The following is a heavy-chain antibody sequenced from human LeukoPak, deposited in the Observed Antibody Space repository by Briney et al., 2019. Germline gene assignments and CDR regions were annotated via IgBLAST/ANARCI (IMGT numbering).Heavy chain of an antibody. J-gene: IGHJ3*02. CDR3: ARQAGSFAFDI. D-gene: IGHD1-26*01. Sequence: SETLSLTCTVSGGSISSGGEYWSWIRHLPGKGLEWIGYVYYSGSTYYNPSLESRVTISVDTSKNQFSLKLSSVTAADTAVYYCARQAGSFAFDIWGQGTMVTVSS. CDR1: GGSISSGGEY. V-gene: IGHV4-30-4*01. CDR2: VYYSGST.